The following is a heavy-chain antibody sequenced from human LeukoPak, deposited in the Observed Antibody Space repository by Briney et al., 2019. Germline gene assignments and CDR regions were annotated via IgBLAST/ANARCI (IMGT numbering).Heavy chain of an antibody. D-gene: IGHD1-26*01. J-gene: IGHJ4*02. CDR1: GGSISSSSYY. CDR2: IYYSGSTYYSGST. V-gene: IGHV4-39*07. CDR3: ASGGEPRWD. Sequence: SETLSLTCTVSGGSISSSSYYWGWIRQPPGKGLEWIGSIYYSGSTYYSGSTYYSPSLKSRVTISVDTSKNQFSLKLRSVTAADTAVYYCASGGEPRWDWGQGTLVTVSS.